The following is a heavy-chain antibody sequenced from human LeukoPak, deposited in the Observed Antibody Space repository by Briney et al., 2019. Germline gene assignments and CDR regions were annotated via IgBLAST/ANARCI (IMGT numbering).Heavy chain of an antibody. J-gene: IGHJ3*02. CDR1: GFTFSSNW. Sequence: PGRSLRLSCVVSGFTFSSNWMHSVRQGPGKGLVWVSRINSDGSETRHADSVKGRFIISRDNAKNTLYLQMNTLSAEDTAVYYCARAGEGLLAYSFDIWGQGTMVTVSS. CDR2: INSDGSET. V-gene: IGHV3-74*01. D-gene: IGHD1-26*01. CDR3: ARAGEGLLAYSFDI.